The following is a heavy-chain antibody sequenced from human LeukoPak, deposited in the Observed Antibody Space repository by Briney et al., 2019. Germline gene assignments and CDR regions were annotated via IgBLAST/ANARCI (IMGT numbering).Heavy chain of an antibody. Sequence: PGGPLRLSCVASVFPFNRYWMSWVRQAPGKGLEWVASIKQDGSEKKYVVSVKGRFTISRDNAKNSLYLQMNSLRAEDTAVYYCVRGGSIVVIVAETYGFDYWGQGTRVTVSS. D-gene: IGHD6-13*01. CDR1: VFPFNRYW. CDR2: IKQDGSEK. CDR3: VRGGSIVVIVAETYGFDY. J-gene: IGHJ4*02. V-gene: IGHV3-7*01.